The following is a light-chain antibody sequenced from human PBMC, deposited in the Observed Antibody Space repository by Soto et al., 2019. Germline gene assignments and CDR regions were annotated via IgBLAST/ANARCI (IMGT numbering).Light chain of an antibody. CDR3: QQRSNWPLT. V-gene: IGKV3-11*01. Sequence: IVLRPSPGSLAFFPGGKGALVLSASQSVSSYLAWYQQKPGQAPRLLIYDASNRATGIPARFSGSGSGTDFTLTISSLEPEDFAVYYCQQRSNWPLTFGGGTKVDIK. J-gene: IGKJ4*01. CDR1: QSVSSY. CDR2: DAS.